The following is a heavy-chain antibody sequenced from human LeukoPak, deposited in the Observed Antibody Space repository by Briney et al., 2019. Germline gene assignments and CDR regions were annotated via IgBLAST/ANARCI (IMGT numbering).Heavy chain of an antibody. CDR1: GFSFRTYA. Sequence: GGSLRLSCAASGFSFRTYAMTWVRQAPGKGLEWVTSISGSGANTYNADPLKGRFTISRDNSKNTLYLQMNSLRAEDTAVYYCVKESTSSGYYYAPDYWGQGTLVTVS. CDR2: ISGSGANT. CDR3: VKESTSSGYYYAPDY. D-gene: IGHD3-22*01. V-gene: IGHV3-23*01. J-gene: IGHJ4*02.